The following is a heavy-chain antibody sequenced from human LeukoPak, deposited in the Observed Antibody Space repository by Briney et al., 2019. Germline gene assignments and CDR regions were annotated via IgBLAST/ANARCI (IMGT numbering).Heavy chain of an antibody. V-gene: IGHV4-30-4*01. Sequence: SETLSLTCTVSGGSISSGDYYWSWIRQPPGKGLEWIGYIYYSGSTYYNPSLKSRVTISVDTSKNQFSLKLSSVTAADTAVYYCARGFGGSYRNWFDPWGQGTLVTVSS. CDR1: GGSISSGDYY. J-gene: IGHJ5*02. CDR3: ARGFGGSYRNWFDP. CDR2: IYYSGST. D-gene: IGHD1-26*01.